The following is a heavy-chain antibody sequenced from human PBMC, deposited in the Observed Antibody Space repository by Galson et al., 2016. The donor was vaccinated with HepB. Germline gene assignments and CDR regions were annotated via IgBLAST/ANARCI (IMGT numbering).Heavy chain of an antibody. CDR2: IKLDGGEK. V-gene: IGHV3-7*03. CDR3: ARWNYGWDV. Sequence: SLRLSCAASGFVFSTYLMTWVRQAPGRGLEWVANIKLDGGEKYYVESVKGRFIISRDNAQDSLYLQMNSLRDEDTAMYYCARWNYGWDVWGQGATVTVSS. CDR1: GFVFSTYL. J-gene: IGHJ6*02.